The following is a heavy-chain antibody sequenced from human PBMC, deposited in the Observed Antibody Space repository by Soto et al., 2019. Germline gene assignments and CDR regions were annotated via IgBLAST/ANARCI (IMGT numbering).Heavy chain of an antibody. D-gene: IGHD6-13*01. CDR2: INPNSGGT. Sequence: QVQLVQSGAEVKKPGASVKVSCKASGYTFTGYYMHWVRQAPGQGLGWMGWINPNSGGTNYAQKFQGWVTMTRDTSISTAYMELSRLRSDDTAVYYCARSAGYSSSLLIYWGQGTLVTVSS. J-gene: IGHJ4*02. V-gene: IGHV1-2*04. CDR1: GYTFTGYY. CDR3: ARSAGYSSSLLIY.